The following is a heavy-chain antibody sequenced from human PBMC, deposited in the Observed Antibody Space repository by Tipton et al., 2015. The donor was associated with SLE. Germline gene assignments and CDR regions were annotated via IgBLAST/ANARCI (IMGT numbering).Heavy chain of an antibody. J-gene: IGHJ4*02. Sequence: SLRLSCAASGFTFSSYVLHWVRQAPGKGLEWVAVISHDATNKYYEDSVKGRFTVSRDNSKNTLFLQMNSLRSEDTAVYYCARDETRLGSPFDYWGQGTLVTVSS. CDR3: ARDETRLGSPFDY. CDR2: ISHDATNK. V-gene: IGHV3-30*03. D-gene: IGHD3-9*01. CDR1: GFTFSSYV.